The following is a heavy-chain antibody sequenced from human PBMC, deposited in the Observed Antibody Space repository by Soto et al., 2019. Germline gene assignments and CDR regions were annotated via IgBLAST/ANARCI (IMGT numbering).Heavy chain of an antibody. J-gene: IGHJ4*02. Sequence: QVQLVESGGGVVQPGRSLRLSCAASGFTFSSYDIHWVRQAPGKGLEWVAVIWYDGNNKYYVDSVKGRFTISRDNSKNTLYLQMNSLRAEDTAVYYCAREYSGNYFDYWGQGTLVTVSS. V-gene: IGHV3-33*01. D-gene: IGHD1-26*01. CDR3: AREYSGNYFDY. CDR1: GFTFSSYD. CDR2: IWYDGNNK.